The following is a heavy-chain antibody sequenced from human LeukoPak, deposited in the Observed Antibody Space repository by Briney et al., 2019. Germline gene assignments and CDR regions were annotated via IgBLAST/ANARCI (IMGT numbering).Heavy chain of an antibody. CDR1: GGTFSSYA. V-gene: IGHV1-69*04. J-gene: IGHJ5*02. Sequence: SVRVSCKASGGTFSSYAISWVRQAPGQGLEWMGRIIPILGIANYAQKFQGRVTITADKSTSTAYMELSSLRSEDTAVYYCARDYRRNEEQWLPRIWFDPWGQGTLVTVSS. CDR2: IIPILGIA. D-gene: IGHD6-19*01. CDR3: ARDYRRNEEQWLPRIWFDP.